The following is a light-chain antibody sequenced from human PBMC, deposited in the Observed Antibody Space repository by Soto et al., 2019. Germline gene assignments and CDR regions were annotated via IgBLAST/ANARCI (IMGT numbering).Light chain of an antibody. Sequence: EIVLTQSPAILSLSPGERATLSCRASQSVSSYLTWYQQKPGQAPSLLIYAASNRATGIPARFSGSGPGTDFTLTISSLEPEDSAVYYCQQRSDWPITSGGGTKVDIK. CDR2: AAS. J-gene: IGKJ4*01. CDR3: QQRSDWPIT. CDR1: QSVSSY. V-gene: IGKV3-11*01.